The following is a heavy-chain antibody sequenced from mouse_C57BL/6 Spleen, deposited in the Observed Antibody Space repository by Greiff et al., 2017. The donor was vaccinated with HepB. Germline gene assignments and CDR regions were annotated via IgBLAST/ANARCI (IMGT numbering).Heavy chain of an antibody. CDR2: INPSNGGT. J-gene: IGHJ4*01. CDR3: AGVNYYGSSYDAMDY. CDR1: GYTFTSYW. Sequence: QVQLKQPGTELVKPGASVKLSCKASGYTFTSYWMHWVKQRPGQGLEWIGNINPSNGGTNYNEKFKSKATLTVDKSSSTAYMQLSSLTSEDSAVYYCAGVNYYGSSYDAMDYWGQGTSVTVSS. D-gene: IGHD1-1*01. V-gene: IGHV1-53*01.